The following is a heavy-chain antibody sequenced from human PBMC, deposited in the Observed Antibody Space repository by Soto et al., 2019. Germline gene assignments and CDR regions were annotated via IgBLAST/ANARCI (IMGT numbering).Heavy chain of an antibody. V-gene: IGHV1-18*01. Sequence: ASVKVSCKAPGYTFTSYGISWVRQAPGQGLEWMGWISAYNGNTNYAQKLQGRVTMTTDTSTSTAYMELRSLRSDDTAVYYCVRGLGGQGYYGSGSYLFDPWGQGTLVTVSS. CDR1: GYTFTSYG. CDR3: VRGLGGQGYYGSGSYLFDP. J-gene: IGHJ5*02. CDR2: ISAYNGNT. D-gene: IGHD3-10*01.